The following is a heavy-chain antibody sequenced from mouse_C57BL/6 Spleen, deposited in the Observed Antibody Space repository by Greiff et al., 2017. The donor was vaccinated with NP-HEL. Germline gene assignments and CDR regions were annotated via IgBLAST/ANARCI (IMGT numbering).Heavy chain of an antibody. CDR1: GFSINSDCY. V-gene: IGHV3-3*01. CDR3: AREDTTVRAMDY. CDR2: TFYSGIT. D-gene: IGHD1-1*01. J-gene: IGHJ4*01. Sequence: EVKLVESGPSLVRPSQTLSLTCTVTGFSINSDCYWIWIRQFPGNKLEYIGYTFYSGITYYNPSLESRTYITRDTSKNQFSLKLSSVTTEDTAPYYCAREDTTVRAMDYWGQGTSVTVSS.